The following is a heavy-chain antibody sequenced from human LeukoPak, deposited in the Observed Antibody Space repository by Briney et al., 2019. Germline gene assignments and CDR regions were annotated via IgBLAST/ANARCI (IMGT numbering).Heavy chain of an antibody. Sequence: PGGSLRLSCAASGFTFSSYSMNWVRQAPGKGLEWVSSISSSSSYIYYADLVKGRFTISRDNAKNSLYLQMNSLRAEDTAVYYCARDSAETYYYDRSGYSCDYWGQGTLVTVSS. V-gene: IGHV3-21*01. CDR3: ARDSAETYYYDRSGYSCDY. CDR2: ISSSSSYI. CDR1: GFTFSSYS. J-gene: IGHJ4*02. D-gene: IGHD3-22*01.